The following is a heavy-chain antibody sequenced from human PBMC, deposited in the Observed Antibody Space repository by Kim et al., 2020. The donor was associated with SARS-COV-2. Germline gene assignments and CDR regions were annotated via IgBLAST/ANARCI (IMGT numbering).Heavy chain of an antibody. D-gene: IGHD1-1*01. CDR2: IYYSGST. Sequence: SETLSLTCTVSGGSISSDYWSWIRQPPGKGLEWIGYIYYSGSTNYNPSLKSRVTISVDTSKNQFSLKLSSVPAADTAVYYCAREPGPASPTGTYYGMDVWGQGTTVTVSS. V-gene: IGHV4-59*01. J-gene: IGHJ6*02. CDR3: AREPGPASPTGTYYGMDV. CDR1: GGSISSDY.